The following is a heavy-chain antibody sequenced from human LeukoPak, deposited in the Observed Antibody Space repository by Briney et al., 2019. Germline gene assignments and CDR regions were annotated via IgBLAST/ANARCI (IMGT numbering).Heavy chain of an antibody. D-gene: IGHD3-22*01. CDR2: ISSSGTTI. CDR1: GFTFSDYY. J-gene: IGHJ4*02. CDR3: ARESYYYDSSGYYVYYFDY. V-gene: IGHV3-11*01. Sequence: PGGSLRLSCAASGFTFSDYYMSWIRQAPGKGLEWVSYISSSGTTIYYADSVKGRFTISRGNAKNSLYLQMNSLRVEDTAVYYCARESYYYDSSGYYVYYFDYWGQGTLVTVSS.